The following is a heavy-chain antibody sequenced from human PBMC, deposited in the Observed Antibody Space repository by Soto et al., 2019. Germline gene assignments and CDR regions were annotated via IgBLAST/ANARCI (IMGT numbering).Heavy chain of an antibody. CDR3: ATALKWKLSWFDP. Sequence: ASVKVSCKVSGYTLTELSVHWVRQAPGRGLEWMGGFDPEDGEMLYAQRFQGRVTMTEDTSTDTAYLELTSLSSEDTAVYYCATALKWKLSWFDPWGQGTLVTVYS. J-gene: IGHJ5*02. CDR2: FDPEDGEM. V-gene: IGHV1-24*01. D-gene: IGHD3-3*01. CDR1: GYTLTELS.